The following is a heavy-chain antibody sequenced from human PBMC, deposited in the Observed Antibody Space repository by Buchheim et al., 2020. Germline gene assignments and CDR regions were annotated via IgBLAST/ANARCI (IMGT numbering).Heavy chain of an antibody. Sequence: QVQLVQSGAEVKEPGASVKVSCKTSGYSFTDYYMHWVRQAPGQGLEWMGWMNPNSGNTCYAQKFQGRVTMTRDTSISTAYMELSSLRSEDTAVYYCAREVGDGYNWYFDYWGQGTL. CDR3: AREVGDGYNWYFDY. V-gene: IGHV1-8*02. CDR1: GYSFTDYY. J-gene: IGHJ4*02. D-gene: IGHD5-24*01. CDR2: MNPNSGNT.